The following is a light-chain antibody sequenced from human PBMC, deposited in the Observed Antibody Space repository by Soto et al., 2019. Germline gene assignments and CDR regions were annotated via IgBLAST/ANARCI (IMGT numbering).Light chain of an antibody. CDR2: GAS. V-gene: IGKV3-20*01. CDR3: QHYGRSPM. J-gene: IGKJ3*01. CDR1: QSLTRN. Sequence: ELVVTQSPATLYVCPGERGTLCWRASQSLTRNLAWYKHKPGHSPRLLIYGASSRAIGVPDRFTGSGSGTQFTLTTSRMEPDDFALYYWQHYGRSPMFGPGTKVDI.